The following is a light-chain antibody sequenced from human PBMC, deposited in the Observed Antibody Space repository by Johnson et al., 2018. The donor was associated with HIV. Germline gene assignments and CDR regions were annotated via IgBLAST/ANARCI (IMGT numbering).Light chain of an antibody. CDR2: ETN. J-gene: IGLJ1*01. CDR3: GTWDSSLSAYV. Sequence: VLPRPPSVSAAPGQKVTISCSGSSSNIGNNYVSWYQQLPGTAPKLLIYETNKRPSGIPDRFSGSKSGTSATLGITGLQTGDEADYYCGTWDSSLSAYVFGTGTKVTVL. CDR1: SSNIGNNY. V-gene: IGLV1-51*02.